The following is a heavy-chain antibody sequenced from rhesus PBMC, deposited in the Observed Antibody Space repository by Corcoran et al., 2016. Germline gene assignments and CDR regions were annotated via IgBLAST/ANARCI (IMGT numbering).Heavy chain of an antibody. Sequence: QVQLQESGPGVVKPSETLSLTCAVSGGSISDSYRWSWIRKPPGKGLEWIGYIYGSSTSTNYNPSLKSRVTISKDPSKNPCSLKLSSVTAADTAVYYCARDEYCSRTYCSSSFDYWGQGVLVTVSS. CDR1: GGSISDSYR. D-gene: IGHD2-15*01. V-gene: IGHV4S10*01. J-gene: IGHJ4*01. CDR3: ARDEYCSRTYCSSSFDY. CDR2: IYGSSTST.